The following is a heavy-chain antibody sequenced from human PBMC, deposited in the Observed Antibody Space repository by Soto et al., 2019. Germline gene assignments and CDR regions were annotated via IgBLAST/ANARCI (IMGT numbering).Heavy chain of an antibody. V-gene: IGHV3-66*01. Sequence: GGSLRLSCAASGFTVSSKYMTWVRQAPGKGLERVSLIQSGGTTYYADSVKGRFTISRDTSENTLHLQMDSLRVEDTAVYYCARDDVLCDGGRCYGISLDVWGKGTTVTVSS. J-gene: IGHJ6*04. D-gene: IGHD2-15*01. CDR2: IQSGGTT. CDR3: ARDDVLCDGGRCYGISLDV. CDR1: GFTVSSKY.